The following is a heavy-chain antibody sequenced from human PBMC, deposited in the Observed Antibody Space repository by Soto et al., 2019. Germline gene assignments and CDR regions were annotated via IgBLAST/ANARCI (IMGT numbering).Heavy chain of an antibody. CDR2: IYDSGGT. CDR1: GGSISSYY. V-gene: IGHV4-59*01. Sequence: QVQLQESGPGLVKPSETLSLTCTVSGGSISSYYWSWIRQPPGKGLEWIGYIYDSGGTNYHPSLKSRVTRSVDTSKNQFSLKLSSVTAADTAVYYCARNGPWGPSIAARPWYFDYWGQGTLVTVSS. J-gene: IGHJ4*02. CDR3: ARNGPWGPSIAARPWYFDY. D-gene: IGHD6-6*01.